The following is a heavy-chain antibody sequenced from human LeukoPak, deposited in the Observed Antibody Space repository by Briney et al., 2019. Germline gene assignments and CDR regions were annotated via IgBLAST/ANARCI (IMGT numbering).Heavy chain of an antibody. J-gene: IGHJ4*02. Sequence: GGSLRLSCAASGITFSSYMLTWVRQAPGKGLEWVANVQQEGSEKYYVDSVKGRFTISRDNAKNSVYLQMNRLRAEDTAVYYCATTLNVATAGYFWGQGTLVTVSS. V-gene: IGHV3-7*01. CDR2: VQQEGSEK. D-gene: IGHD5-12*01. CDR1: GITFSSYM. CDR3: ATTLNVATAGYF.